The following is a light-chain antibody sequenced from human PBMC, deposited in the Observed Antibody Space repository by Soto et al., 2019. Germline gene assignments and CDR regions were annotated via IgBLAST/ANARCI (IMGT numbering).Light chain of an antibody. Sequence: EIQMTQSPSSLSASVEDRVIITCRASQSISNHLNWYQQKPGKAPKLLIFAASSLQSGVPSRFSGSRSGPDFTLTISSLQPEDFATYYCQQSYSTPRTFGQGTKV. J-gene: IGKJ1*01. V-gene: IGKV1-39*01. CDR3: QQSYSTPRT. CDR1: QSISNH. CDR2: AAS.